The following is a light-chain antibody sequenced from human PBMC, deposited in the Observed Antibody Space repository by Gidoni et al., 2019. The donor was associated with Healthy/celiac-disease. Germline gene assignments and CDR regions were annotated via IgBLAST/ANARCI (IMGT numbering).Light chain of an antibody. Sequence: DIQMTQSPSSLSASVGDRFTITCRASQSISSYLNWYQQKPGKAPKLLIYAASSLQSGVPSRFSGSGSGTDFTLTISSRQPEDVATYYCQQSYSTPRLTFGGGTKVEIK. CDR1: QSISSY. CDR2: AAS. J-gene: IGKJ4*01. CDR3: QQSYSTPRLT. V-gene: IGKV1-39*01.